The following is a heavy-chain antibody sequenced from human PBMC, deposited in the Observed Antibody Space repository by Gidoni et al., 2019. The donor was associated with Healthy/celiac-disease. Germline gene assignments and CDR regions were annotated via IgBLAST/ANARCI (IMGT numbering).Heavy chain of an antibody. D-gene: IGHD3-3*01. Sequence: EVQLVESGGGLVQPGGSLRLSCAASGFTVSSNYMSWVRQAPGKGLEWVSVIYSGGSTYYADSVKGRFTISRDNSKNTLYLQMNSLRAEDTAVYYCARFGSNTYYDFWSGYYNGYFDYWGQGTLVTVSS. CDR3: ARFGSNTYYDFWSGYYNGYFDY. CDR1: GFTVSSNY. J-gene: IGHJ4*02. CDR2: IYSGGST. V-gene: IGHV3-66*02.